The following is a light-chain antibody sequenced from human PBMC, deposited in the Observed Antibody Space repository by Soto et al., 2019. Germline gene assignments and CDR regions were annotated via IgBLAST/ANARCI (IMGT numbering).Light chain of an antibody. J-gene: IGKJ4*01. CDR3: QQYDNWPRT. V-gene: IGKV3-15*01. CDR1: QSVSSN. Sequence: DIVMTQSPATLPVSPGERATLSCRASQSVSSNLAWYQQKPGQAPGFLIYGASTRATGIPARFSGSGSGTEFTLTISSLQSEDFAVYYCQQYDNWPRTFGGGTKVDIK. CDR2: GAS.